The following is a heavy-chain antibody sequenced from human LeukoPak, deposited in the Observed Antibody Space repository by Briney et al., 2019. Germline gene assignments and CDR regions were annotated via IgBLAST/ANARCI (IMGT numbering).Heavy chain of an antibody. V-gene: IGHV4-59*01. D-gene: IGHD5-18*01. CDR1: GDSISSYY. J-gene: IGHJ4*02. Sequence: PSETLSLTCTVSGDSISSYYWSWSRQPPGKGLEWIGYIYYSGSTNYNPSLKSRVTISVDTYKNQFSLKLSSVTAADTAVYYCERDGYIYGTDYWGQGTLVTVSS. CDR3: ERDGYIYGTDY. CDR2: IYYSGST.